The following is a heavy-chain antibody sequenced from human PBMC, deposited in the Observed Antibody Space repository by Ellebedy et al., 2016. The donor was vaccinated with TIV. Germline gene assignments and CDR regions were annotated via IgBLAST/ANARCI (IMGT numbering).Heavy chain of an antibody. D-gene: IGHD3-10*01. V-gene: IGHV3-74*01. CDR2: INSDGSST. CDR3: AREGSGTIDY. CDR1: GFTFSSYW. Sequence: GGSLRLXXAASGFTFSSYWMHWVRQAPGKGLVWVSRINSDGSSTSYADSVKGRFTISRDNSKNTLYLQMNSLRAEDTAVYYCAREGSGTIDYWGQGTLVTVSS. J-gene: IGHJ4*02.